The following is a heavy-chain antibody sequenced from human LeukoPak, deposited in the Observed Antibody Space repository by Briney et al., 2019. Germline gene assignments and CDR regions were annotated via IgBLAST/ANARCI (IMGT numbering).Heavy chain of an antibody. V-gene: IGHV3-7*01. CDR1: AFTFNSYW. Sequence: PGGSLRLSCAASAFTFNSYWMSWVRQAPGKGLEWVANIKQDESERYYVDSVKGRFTISRDNAKNSLYLQMNSLRAEDTAMYYCARDQGEEFDYWGQGTLVTVSS. J-gene: IGHJ4*02. CDR3: ARDQGEEFDY. D-gene: IGHD3-16*01. CDR2: IKQDESER.